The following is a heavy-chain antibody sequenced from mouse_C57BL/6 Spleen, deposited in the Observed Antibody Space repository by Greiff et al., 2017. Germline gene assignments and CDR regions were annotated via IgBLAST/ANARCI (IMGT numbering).Heavy chain of an antibody. V-gene: IGHV1-69*01. Sequence: VQLQQPGAELVMPGASVTLSCKASGYTFTSYWMHWVKQRPGQGLEWIGEIDPSDSYTNYNQKFKGKSTLTVDKSSSTTYMQLSSLTSEDSAVYYCARSGPTTFDYWGQGTTLTVSS. CDR2: IDPSDSYT. CDR1: GYTFTSYW. J-gene: IGHJ2*01. CDR3: ARSGPTTFDY. D-gene: IGHD3-1*01.